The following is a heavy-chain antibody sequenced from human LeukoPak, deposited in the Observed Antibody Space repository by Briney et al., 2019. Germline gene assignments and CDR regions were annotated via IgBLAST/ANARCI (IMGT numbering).Heavy chain of an antibody. Sequence: PSETLSLTCAVSGYSISSGYYWGWIRQPPGKGLEWIGYVDYTGSTNYNPSLKSRVIISVDRSKNQFSLNLISVTAADTAIYYCARDEISSGWFTGFDYWGQGTLVTVSS. V-gene: IGHV4-61*01. J-gene: IGHJ4*02. CDR2: VDYTGST. CDR3: ARDEISSGWFTGFDY. CDR1: GYSISSGYY. D-gene: IGHD6-19*01.